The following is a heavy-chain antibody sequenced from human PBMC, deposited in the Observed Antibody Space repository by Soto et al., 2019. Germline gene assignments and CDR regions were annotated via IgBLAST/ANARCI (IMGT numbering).Heavy chain of an antibody. Sequence: PGGSLRLSCAASGFTFSDYAMHWVRQAPGKGLEWVAVIYSGGSTYYADSVKGRFTISRDNSKNTLYLQMNSLRAEDTAVYYCARDRSTIYAFDIWGQGTMVTVSS. CDR2: IYSGGST. D-gene: IGHD3-3*01. CDR1: GFTFSDYA. V-gene: IGHV3-66*01. J-gene: IGHJ3*02. CDR3: ARDRSTIYAFDI.